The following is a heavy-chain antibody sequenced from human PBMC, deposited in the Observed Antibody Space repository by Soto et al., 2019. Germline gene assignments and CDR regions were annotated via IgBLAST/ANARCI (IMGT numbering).Heavy chain of an antibody. Sequence: PGGSLRLSCLVSGFTVNANYRYWVRQAPGRGLECVSAMYSGGDIHYADSVKGRFTISRDTSENTLYLRMDKLRVEDTAVYFCVSRIPSWVFDYWGQGTLVTVSS. CDR1: GFTVNANY. J-gene: IGHJ4*01. D-gene: IGHD3-16*01. CDR3: VSRIPSWVFDY. V-gene: IGHV3-53*01. CDR2: MYSGGDI.